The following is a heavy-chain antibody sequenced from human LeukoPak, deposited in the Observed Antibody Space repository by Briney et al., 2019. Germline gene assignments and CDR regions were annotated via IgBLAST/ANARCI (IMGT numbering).Heavy chain of an antibody. Sequence: ASVKVSCKASGYTFTDYGMHWVRQAPGQGLEWMAWIITGNGNAKYSEKFQGRVTITRDTSASTAYMDLSSLRSEDTAVYYCARVPLHDSNKYYYPHWGQGTVVTVSS. J-gene: IGHJ1*01. CDR1: GYTFTDYG. CDR3: ARVPLHDSNKYYYPH. D-gene: IGHD3-10*01. CDR2: IITGNGNA. V-gene: IGHV1-3*04.